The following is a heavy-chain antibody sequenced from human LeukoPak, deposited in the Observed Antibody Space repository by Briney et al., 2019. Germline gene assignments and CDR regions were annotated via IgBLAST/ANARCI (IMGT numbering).Heavy chain of an antibody. CDR3: AARGLGYCSSTSCRAFDY. Sequence: ASVKVSCKASGYTFTGYYMHWLRQAPGQGLEWMGWINPNSGGTNYAQKFQGRVTMIRDTSISTAYMELSRLRSDDTAVYYCAARGLGYCSSTSCRAFDYWGQGTLVTVSS. J-gene: IGHJ4*02. D-gene: IGHD2-2*01. CDR1: GYTFTGYY. CDR2: INPNSGGT. V-gene: IGHV1-2*02.